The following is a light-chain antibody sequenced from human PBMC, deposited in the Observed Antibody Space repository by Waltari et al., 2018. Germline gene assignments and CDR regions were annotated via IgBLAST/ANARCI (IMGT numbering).Light chain of an antibody. J-gene: IGLJ1*01. CDR2: EVS. V-gene: IGLV2-14*01. Sequence: QSALTQPASVSGSPGQSITISCPGTDRDLGPYDFFPWYQQHPGKAPHLIISEVSNRPSGISNRFSASKSGNTASLTISGLQAEDEADYYCSSYTTSSAPGVFGTGTRVTVL. CDR1: DRDLGPYDF. CDR3: SSYTTSSAPGV.